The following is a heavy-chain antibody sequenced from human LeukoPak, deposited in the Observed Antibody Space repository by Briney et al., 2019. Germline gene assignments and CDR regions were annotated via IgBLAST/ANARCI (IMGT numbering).Heavy chain of an antibody. Sequence: GESLKISCRVSGYTFTSYWIGWVRQMPGKGLEWMGIVYPGDSDTRYSPSFQGQVTISADKSISTAYLQWSSLKASDTAIYYCARRGMNCTDGVCYANYFDFWGPGTLVTVSS. V-gene: IGHV5-51*01. CDR3: ARRGMNCTDGVCYANYFDF. CDR2: VYPGDSDT. J-gene: IGHJ4*02. D-gene: IGHD2-8*01. CDR1: GYTFTSYW.